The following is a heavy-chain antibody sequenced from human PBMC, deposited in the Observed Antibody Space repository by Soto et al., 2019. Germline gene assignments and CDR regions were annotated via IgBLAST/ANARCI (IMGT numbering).Heavy chain of an antibody. J-gene: IGHJ6*02. D-gene: IGHD2-15*01. CDR1: GGTFSSYA. CDR2: IITIFGTA. Sequence: QVQLVQSGAEVKKPGSSVKVSCKASGGTFSSYAISWVRQAPGQGLEWMGGIITIFGTANYAPKFQGRVTITADESTSTDYMDLGSLSSEDTAVYYCARGGSSSFLRYYSMDVWGQGPTVTVTS. CDR3: ARGGSSSFLRYYSMDV. V-gene: IGHV1-69*12.